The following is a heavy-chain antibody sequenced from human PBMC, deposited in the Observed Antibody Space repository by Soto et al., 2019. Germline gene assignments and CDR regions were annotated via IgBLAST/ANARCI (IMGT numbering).Heavy chain of an antibody. D-gene: IGHD3-10*01. Sequence: ASVKVSCKASGYTFTSYGISWVRQAPGQGLEWMGWISAYNGNTNYAQKLQGRVTMTTDTSTSTAYMELRSLRSDDTAVYYCARYGMRASCTAWRYWGQGTQVTVSS. CDR2: ISAYNGNT. CDR1: GYTFTSYG. CDR3: ARYGMRASCTAWRY. J-gene: IGHJ4*02. V-gene: IGHV1-18*01.